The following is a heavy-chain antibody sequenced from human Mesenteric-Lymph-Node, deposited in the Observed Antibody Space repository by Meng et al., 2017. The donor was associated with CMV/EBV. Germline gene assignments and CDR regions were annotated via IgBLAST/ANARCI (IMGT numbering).Heavy chain of an antibody. CDR3: ARVAYDPSAYYFDY. D-gene: IGHD1-1*01. V-gene: IGHV4-59*12. CDR2: IYYSGST. J-gene: IGHJ4*02. Sequence: SETLSLTCTVSGGSISSYYWSWIRQPPGKGLEWIGYIYYSGSTNYNPSLKSRVTISVDTSKNQFSLKLSSVTAADTAVYYCARVAYDPSAYYFDYWGQGTLVTVSS. CDR1: GGSISSYY.